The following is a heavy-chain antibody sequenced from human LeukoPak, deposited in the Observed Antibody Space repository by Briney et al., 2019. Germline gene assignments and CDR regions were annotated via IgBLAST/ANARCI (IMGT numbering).Heavy chain of an antibody. J-gene: IGHJ4*02. CDR1: GYTFTSYV. CDR3: ARFRAGVGEPYGDY. D-gene: IGHD3-10*01. CDR2: ISAYNGNT. Sequence: ASVKVSCKASGYTFTSYVGWVRQAPGQGLEWMGWISAYNGNTNYAQKLQGRVTMTTDTSTSTAYMDLRSLRSDDTAVYYCARFRAGVGEPYGDYWGQGTLVTVSS. V-gene: IGHV1-18*01.